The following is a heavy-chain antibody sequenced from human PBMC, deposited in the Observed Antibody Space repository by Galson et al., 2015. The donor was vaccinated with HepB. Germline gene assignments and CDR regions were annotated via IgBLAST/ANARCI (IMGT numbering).Heavy chain of an antibody. CDR2: INSDGSST. J-gene: IGHJ4*02. V-gene: IGHV3-74*01. D-gene: IGHD4-23*01. CDR3: ASYGGNPPQV. Sequence: SLRLSCAASGFTFSSHWMSWVRQVPGKGLVWVSRINSDGSSTTYADSVKGRFTISRDNTKNTLYLQMNSLRAEDTAVYYCASYGGNPPQVWGQGTLVTVSS. CDR1: GFTFSSHW.